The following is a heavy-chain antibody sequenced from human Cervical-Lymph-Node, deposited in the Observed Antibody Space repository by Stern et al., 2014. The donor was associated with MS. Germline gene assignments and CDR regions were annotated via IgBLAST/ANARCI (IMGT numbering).Heavy chain of an antibody. Sequence: EVHLVESGGGLVQPGGSLRLSCAASGFTFSTYSMNWVRQAPGKGLEWISYISRSSSGMYYADSVKGRFTISRDNAKNSLYLQMNSLRDEDTAVYYCARAEGSSSSSDYWGQGTLVTVSS. J-gene: IGHJ4*02. CDR2: ISRSSSGM. V-gene: IGHV3-48*02. CDR1: GFTFSTYS. D-gene: IGHD6-6*01. CDR3: ARAEGSSSSSDY.